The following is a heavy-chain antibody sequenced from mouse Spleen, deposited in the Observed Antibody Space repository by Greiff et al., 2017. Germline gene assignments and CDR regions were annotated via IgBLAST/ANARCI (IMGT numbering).Heavy chain of an antibody. CDR1: GFSLTSYA. V-gene: IGHV2-9-1*01. CDR2: IWTGGGT. CDR3: ARSYDGSYVNAMDY. J-gene: IGHJ4*01. Sequence: VKLMESGPGLVAPSQSLSITCTVSGFSLTSYAISWVRQPPGKGLEWLGVIWTGGGTNYNSALKSRLSISKDNSKSQVFLKMNSLQTDDTARYYCARSYDGSYVNAMDYWGQGTSVTVSS. D-gene: IGHD2-10*01.